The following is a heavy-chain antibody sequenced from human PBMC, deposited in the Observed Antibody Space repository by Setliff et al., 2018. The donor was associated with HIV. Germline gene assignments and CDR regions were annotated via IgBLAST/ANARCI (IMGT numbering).Heavy chain of an antibody. CDR2: ISFSGNTI. CDR3: ARERTTSRYYYGMDV. V-gene: IGHV3-11*01. Sequence: PGGSLRLSCAVSGFFFSDHYMSWIRQAPGKGLEWVSYISFSGNTIYYRDSVRGRFTIARDNARNSLYLQMNSLKADDTAVYYCARERTTSRYYYGMDVWSQGTTVTVSS. J-gene: IGHJ6*02. CDR1: GFFFSDHY. D-gene: IGHD1-1*01.